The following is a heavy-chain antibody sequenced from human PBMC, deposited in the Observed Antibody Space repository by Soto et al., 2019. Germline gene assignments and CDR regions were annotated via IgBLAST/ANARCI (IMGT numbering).Heavy chain of an antibody. Sequence: SQALSLTCVISGDNVSSNSAASNWIKQSPSRSLEWLGRTYYRSKWYNDYAVSVKSRITINPDTSKNQFSLQLNSVTPEDTAVYYCARASLIRIAAAGTSPYYFYYMDVWGKGTTVTVSS. D-gene: IGHD6-13*01. CDR3: ARASLIRIAAAGTSPYYFYYMDV. CDR1: GDNVSSNSAA. V-gene: IGHV6-1*01. J-gene: IGHJ6*03. CDR2: TYYRSKWYN.